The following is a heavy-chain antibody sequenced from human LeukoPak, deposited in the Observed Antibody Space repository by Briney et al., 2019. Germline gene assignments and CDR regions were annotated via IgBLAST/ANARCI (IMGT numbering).Heavy chain of an antibody. Sequence: GGSLRLSCVASGFTCSSHWMHWVRQAPGKGLVWVSRMNTDGSSINYADSVKGRFTISRDNAKNTLYLQMNSLRAEDTAVYYCARGGEGYNGPGFNWGQGTLVTVSS. D-gene: IGHD5-12*01. J-gene: IGHJ4*02. CDR3: ARGGEGYNGPGFN. CDR1: GFTCSSHW. CDR2: MNTDGSSI. V-gene: IGHV3-74*01.